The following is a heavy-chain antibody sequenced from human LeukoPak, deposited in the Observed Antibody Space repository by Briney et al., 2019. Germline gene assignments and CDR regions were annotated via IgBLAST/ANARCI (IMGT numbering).Heavy chain of an antibody. Sequence: GGSLRLSCAASGFTFSSYNMKWIRQAPGEGLEWVSSTSRTGTYIYYADSVKGRFTVSRDNAQNSLYLQMNSLRVEDTAVYYCARVLETDCTGGSCYSGLDYWGQGTLVTVSS. D-gene: IGHD2-15*01. J-gene: IGHJ4*02. CDR2: TSRTGTYI. CDR1: GFTFSSYN. CDR3: ARVLETDCTGGSCYSGLDY. V-gene: IGHV3-21*01.